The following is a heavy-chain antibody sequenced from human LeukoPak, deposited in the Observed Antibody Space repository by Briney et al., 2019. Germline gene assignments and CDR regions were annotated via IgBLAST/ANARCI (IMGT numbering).Heavy chain of an antibody. CDR2: IYYSGST. CDR3: ARAAVTSGAFFDY. Sequence: PSETLSLTCTVSGYSISSGYYWGWIRQPPGKGLEWIGSIYYSGSTYYNPSLKSRVTISVDTSKNQFSLKLSSVTAADTAVYYCARAAVTSGAFFDYWGQGTLVTVSS. CDR1: GYSISSGYY. V-gene: IGHV4-38-2*02. D-gene: IGHD4-17*01. J-gene: IGHJ4*02.